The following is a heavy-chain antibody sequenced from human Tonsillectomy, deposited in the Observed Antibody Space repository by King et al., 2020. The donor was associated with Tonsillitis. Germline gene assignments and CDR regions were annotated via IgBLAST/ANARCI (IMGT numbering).Heavy chain of an antibody. J-gene: IGHJ4*02. CDR3: ARLELGYYDSSGYYKNYFDY. D-gene: IGHD3-22*01. Sequence: VQLVESGAEVKKPGESLRISCKGSGYSFTSYWISWVRQMPGKGLEWMGTIDPTDSYTDYSPSFQGNVTISADKSISTAYLQWSSLKASDTAMYYCARLELGYYDSSGYYKNYFDYWGQGTLVTVSS. CDR2: IDPTDSYT. CDR1: GYSFTSYW. V-gene: IGHV5-10-1*03.